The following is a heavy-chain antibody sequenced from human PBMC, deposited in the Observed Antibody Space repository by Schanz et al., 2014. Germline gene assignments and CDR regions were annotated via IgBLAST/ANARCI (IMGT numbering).Heavy chain of an antibody. D-gene: IGHD6-13*01. V-gene: IGHV1-46*01. J-gene: IGHJ4*02. CDR2: INLYGGST. Sequence: QVQLVQSGAEVKKPGASVKVSCTASGYTFTSYDINWVRQAPGQGLEWMGIINLYGGSTNYAQKFQGRVTVTRDTSTSTVYMEVSSLRSEDTAVYYCASSGAGYSSSWDFDYWGQGTLXTVSS. CDR3: ASSGAGYSSSWDFDY. CDR1: GYTFTSYD.